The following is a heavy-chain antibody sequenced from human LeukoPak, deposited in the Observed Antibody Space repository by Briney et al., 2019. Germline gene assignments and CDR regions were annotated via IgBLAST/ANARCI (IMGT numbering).Heavy chain of an antibody. CDR3: ARSDTAMGDYFDY. Sequence: GESLKISCKGSGYRYTSYWIGWVRQMPGKGLEWMGIIYSPSFQGQVTISADKSITTAYLQWSSLKASDTAMYYCARSDTAMGDYFDYWGQGTPVTVSS. V-gene: IGHV5-51*01. CDR1: GYRYTSYW. D-gene: IGHD5-18*01. CDR2: IY. J-gene: IGHJ4*02.